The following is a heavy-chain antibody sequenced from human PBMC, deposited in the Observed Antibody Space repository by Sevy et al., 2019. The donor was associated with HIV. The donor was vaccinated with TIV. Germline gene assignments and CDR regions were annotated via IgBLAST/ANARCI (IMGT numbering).Heavy chain of an antibody. D-gene: IGHD2-2*01. J-gene: IGHJ6*02. CDR1: GFTFSDYY. Sequence: GGSLRLSCAASGFTFSDYYMSWIRQAPGKGLEWVSYISSSSSYTNYADSVKGRFTISRDNAKNSLYLQMNSLRAEDTTVYYCARDDTDIVVVPAGVDVWGQGTTVTVSS. CDR3: ARDDTDIVVVPAGVDV. V-gene: IGHV3-11*06. CDR2: ISSSSSYT.